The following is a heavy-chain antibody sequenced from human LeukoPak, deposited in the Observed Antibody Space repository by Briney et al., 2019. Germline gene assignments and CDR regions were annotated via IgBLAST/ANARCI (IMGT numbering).Heavy chain of an antibody. D-gene: IGHD4-17*01. CDR2: TSSSGSTI. CDR1: GITFSDYY. J-gene: IGHJ4*02. V-gene: IGHV3-11*01. CDR3: ATTALGEDGDYFGFDY. Sequence: GGSLRLSCAASGITFSDYYMNWIRQAPGKGLEWVSYTSSSGSTIYYADSVKGRFTISRDNAKNKLYLQMSSLRAEDTAVYYCATTALGEDGDYFGFDYWGQGTLVTVSS.